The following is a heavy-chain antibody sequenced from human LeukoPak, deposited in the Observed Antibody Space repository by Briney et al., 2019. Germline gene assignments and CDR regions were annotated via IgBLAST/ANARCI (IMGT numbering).Heavy chain of an antibody. CDR1: GFTFNNYA. J-gene: IGHJ6*03. CDR3: AKDGLYDCSGGSCSYYYYMDV. D-gene: IGHD2-15*01. V-gene: IGHV3-23*01. CDR2: FSGSNDNT. Sequence: PGGSLRLSCAASGFTFNNYAMSWVRQAPGKGLEWVSAFSGSNDNTYYADSVKGRFTISRDNSKNTLYLQMNNLRAEDTALYYCAKDGLYDCSGGSCSYYYYMDVWGKGTTVTVSS.